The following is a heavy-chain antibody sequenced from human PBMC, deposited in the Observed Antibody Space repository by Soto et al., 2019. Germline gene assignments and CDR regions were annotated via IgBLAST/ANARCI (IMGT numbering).Heavy chain of an antibody. V-gene: IGHV3-33*01. CDR2: IWYHGRDI. D-gene: IGHD1-26*01. Sequence: GGSLRLSCAASGFVFSDYVIHWVRQAPGRGLDWVAGIWYHGRDIFYTDSVKGRFTISRDNSKNMLYLQMNSLRAEDAAVYYCARDQGGQSGNFIFDNWGQGTLVTVSS. CDR1: GFVFSDYV. CDR3: ARDQGGQSGNFIFDN. J-gene: IGHJ4*02.